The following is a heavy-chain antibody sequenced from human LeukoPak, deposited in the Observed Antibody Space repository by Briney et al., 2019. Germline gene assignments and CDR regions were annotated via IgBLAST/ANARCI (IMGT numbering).Heavy chain of an antibody. Sequence: SETLSLTCTVSGGSISSYYWSWIRQPPGKGLEWIGYIYYSGSTYYNPSLKSRVTISVDTSKNQFSLKLSSVTAADTAVYYCAREGYSYGYRAFDIWGQGTMVTVSS. D-gene: IGHD5-18*01. CDR3: AREGYSYGYRAFDI. CDR1: GGSISSYY. V-gene: IGHV4-59*12. CDR2: IYYSGST. J-gene: IGHJ3*02.